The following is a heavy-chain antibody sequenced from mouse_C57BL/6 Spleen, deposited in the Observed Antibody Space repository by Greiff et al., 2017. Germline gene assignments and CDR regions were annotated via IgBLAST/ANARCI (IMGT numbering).Heavy chain of an antibody. CDR2: ISSGGDYI. CDR1: GFTFSSYA. Sequence: EVQLQQSGEGLVKPGGSLKLSCAASGFTFSSYAMSWVRQTPEKRLEWVAYISSGGDYIYYADTVKGRFTISRDNARNTLYLQMSSLKSEDTAMYYCTRDEDYYGSSPFWYFDVWGTGTTVTVSS. D-gene: IGHD1-1*01. J-gene: IGHJ1*03. V-gene: IGHV5-9-1*02. CDR3: TRDEDYYGSSPFWYFDV.